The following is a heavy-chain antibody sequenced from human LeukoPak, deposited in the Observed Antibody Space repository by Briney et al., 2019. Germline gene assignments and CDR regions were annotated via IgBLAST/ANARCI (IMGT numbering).Heavy chain of an antibody. CDR2: IYHSGST. CDR3: ARVEILWFGELLYPGFDY. V-gene: IGHV4-4*02. Sequence: SGTLSLTCAVSGGSISSSNWWSWVRQPPGKGLEWTGEIYHSGSTNHNPSLKSRVTISVDTSKNQFSLKLSSVTAADTAVYYCARVEILWFGELLYPGFDYWGQGTLVTVSS. J-gene: IGHJ4*02. D-gene: IGHD3-10*01. CDR1: GGSISSSNW.